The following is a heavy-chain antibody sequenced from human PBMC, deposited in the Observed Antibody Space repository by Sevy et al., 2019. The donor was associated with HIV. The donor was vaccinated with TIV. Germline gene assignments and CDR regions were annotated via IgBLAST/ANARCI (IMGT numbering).Heavy chain of an antibody. D-gene: IGHD3-22*01. CDR3: AKDGAAKPDYYDSSGYDY. CDR2: ISGSGGST. CDR1: GFTFSSYA. J-gene: IGHJ4*01. Sequence: GGSLRLSCAASGFTFSSYAMSWVRQAPGKGLEWVSAISGSGGSTYYADSVKGRFTISRDNSKNTLYLQMNSLRAEDTDVYYWAKDGAAKPDYYDSSGYDYWGQGTLVTVSS. V-gene: IGHV3-23*01.